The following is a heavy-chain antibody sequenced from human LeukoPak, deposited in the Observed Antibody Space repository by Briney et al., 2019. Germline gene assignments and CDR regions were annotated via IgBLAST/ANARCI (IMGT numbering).Heavy chain of an antibody. CDR1: GDTFTSYG. D-gene: IGHD3-10*01. CDR2: ISAYNGKT. CDR3: ARAPLLLWFGTYPHDSYFDY. Sequence: GASVKVSCKASGDTFTSYGISWVRQAPGQGLEWVGWISAYNGKTNYAHKLQGRVTITTATSTSTASMELKSLSSDDTAVYFCARAPLLLWFGTYPHDSYFDYWGQGPLVTVSS. J-gene: IGHJ4*02. V-gene: IGHV1-18*01.